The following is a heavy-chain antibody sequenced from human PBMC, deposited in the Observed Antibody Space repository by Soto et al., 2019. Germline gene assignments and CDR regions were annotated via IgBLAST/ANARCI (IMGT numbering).Heavy chain of an antibody. CDR1: GGSISSGDYY. CDR3: DSEKGDYDAFDI. D-gene: IGHD4-17*01. V-gene: IGHV4-30-4*01. J-gene: IGHJ3*02. CDR2: IYYSGST. Sequence: PSETLSLTCTVSGGSISSGDYYWSWIRQPPGKGLEWIGYIYYSGSTYYNPSLKSRVTISVDTSKNQFSLKLSSVTAAATAVYYCDSEKGDYDAFDIWGQGTMVTVSS.